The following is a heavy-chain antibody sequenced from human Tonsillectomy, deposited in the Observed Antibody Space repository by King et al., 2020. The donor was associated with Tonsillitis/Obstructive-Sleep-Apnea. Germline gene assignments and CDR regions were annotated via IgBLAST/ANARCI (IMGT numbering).Heavy chain of an antibody. D-gene: IGHD2-2*01. V-gene: IGHV1-2*04. Sequence: VQLVESGAEVKKPGASVKVSCKASGYTFTGYYMHWVRQAPGQGLEWMGWINPNSGGTHYAQKFQGWVTMTRDTSISTAYMELSRLRSDDTAVYYCARDPAPIVVVPAAMYWFDPWGQGTLVTVSS. CDR1: GYTFTGYY. J-gene: IGHJ5*02. CDR2: INPNSGGT. CDR3: ARDPAPIVVVPAAMYWFDP.